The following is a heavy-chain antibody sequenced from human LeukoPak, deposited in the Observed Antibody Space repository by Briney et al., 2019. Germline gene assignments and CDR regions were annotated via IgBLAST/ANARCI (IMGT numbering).Heavy chain of an antibody. D-gene: IGHD3-10*01. J-gene: IGHJ6*03. CDR1: GGSFSGYY. CDR3: ARDGSESTYYYGSGTNPYYYYYMDV. Sequence: PSETLSLTCAVYGGSFSGYYWSWIRQPPGKGLEWIGYIYYSGSTNYNPSLKSRVTISVDTSKTQFSLKLSSVTAADTAVYYCARDGSESTYYYGSGTNPYYYYYMDVWGKGTTVTISS. CDR2: IYYSGST. V-gene: IGHV4-59*12.